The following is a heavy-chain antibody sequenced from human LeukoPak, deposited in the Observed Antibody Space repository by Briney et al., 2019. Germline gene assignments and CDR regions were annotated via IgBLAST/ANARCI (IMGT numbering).Heavy chain of an antibody. J-gene: IGHJ4*02. Sequence: GGSLRLSCAASGFTFSSYGMNWVRQAPGKGLEWVSVSSGSGGSTYYADSVKGRFTISKDNSKNTLYLQMNSLRSEDTAVYYCAKDYDRWPSYYFDYWGQGTLVTVSS. D-gene: IGHD3-16*01. CDR3: AKDYDRWPSYYFDY. V-gene: IGHV3-23*01. CDR1: GFTFSSYG. CDR2: SSGSGGST.